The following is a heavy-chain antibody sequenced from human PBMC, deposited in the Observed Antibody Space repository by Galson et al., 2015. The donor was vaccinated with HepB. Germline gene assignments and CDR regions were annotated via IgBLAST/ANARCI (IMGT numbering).Heavy chain of an antibody. CDR3: ARRPRYCSSTSCYEDRDY. J-gene: IGHJ4*02. CDR1: GGSISSSSYY. CDR2: IYYSGST. D-gene: IGHD2-2*01. Sequence: ETLSLTCTVSGGSISSSSYYWGWIRQPPGKGLEWIGSIYYSGSTYYNPSLKSRVTISVDTSKNQFSLKLSSVTAADTAVYYCARRPRYCSSTSCYEDRDYWGQGTLVTVSS. V-gene: IGHV4-39*01.